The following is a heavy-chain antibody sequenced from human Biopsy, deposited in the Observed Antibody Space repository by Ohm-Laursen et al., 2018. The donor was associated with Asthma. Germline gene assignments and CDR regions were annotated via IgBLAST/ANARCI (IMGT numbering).Heavy chain of an antibody. D-gene: IGHD3-9*01. CDR3: ARTYYDFLAGQVKDVFGV. CDR2: VKTGNGDT. J-gene: IGHJ3*01. CDR1: GYNFISFA. V-gene: IGHV1-3*04. Sequence: GSSVKVSCKASGYNFISFAIHWARQAPGQRIEWMGWVKTGNGDTKYSQKFQGRVTITRDTSASTAYMELRSLRSEDTATYYCARTYYDFLAGQVKDVFGVWGQGTMVTVSS.